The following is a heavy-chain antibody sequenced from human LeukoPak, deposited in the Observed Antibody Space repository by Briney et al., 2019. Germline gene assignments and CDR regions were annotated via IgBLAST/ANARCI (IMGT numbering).Heavy chain of an antibody. CDR1: GYTFTTYY. Sequence: ASVKVSCKAFGYTFTTYYMHWVRQAPGQGLEWMGWISAYNGNTNYAQKLQGRVTMTTDTSTSTAYMELRSLRSDDTAVYYCARDRYSSGCHDYWGQGTLVTVSS. V-gene: IGHV1-18*04. D-gene: IGHD6-19*01. J-gene: IGHJ4*02. CDR3: ARDRYSSGCHDY. CDR2: ISAYNGNT.